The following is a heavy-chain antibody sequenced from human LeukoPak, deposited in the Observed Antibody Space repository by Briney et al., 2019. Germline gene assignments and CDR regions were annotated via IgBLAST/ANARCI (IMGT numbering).Heavy chain of an antibody. CDR1: GFTFSSYA. V-gene: IGHV3-23*01. CDR2: ISGSGDIT. J-gene: IGHJ4*02. CDR3: ATDIVLVAATRLCY. D-gene: IGHD2-8*02. Sequence: PGGSLRLSCAASGFTFSSYAMSWVRQAPGKGLEWVSVISGSGDITYYADSVRGRFTISRDNSMDTLYLQMNTLRAEDTAVYYCATDIVLVAATRLCYWGQGTLVTVSS.